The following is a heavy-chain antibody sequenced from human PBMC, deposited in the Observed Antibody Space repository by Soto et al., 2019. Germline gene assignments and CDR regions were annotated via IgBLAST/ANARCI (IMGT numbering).Heavy chain of an antibody. D-gene: IGHD2-2*01. CDR3: ARAPLIVVVPAAAHNYYYGMDV. J-gene: IGHJ6*02. CDR1: GYTFTIYG. V-gene: IGHV1-18*01. CDR2: ISAYNGNT. Sequence: SSVKVSCKASGYTFTIYGISWLRQAPGQGLEWMGWISAYNGNTNYAQKLQGRVTMTTDTSTSTAYMELRSLRSDDTAVYYCARAPLIVVVPAAAHNYYYGMDVWGQGTTVTVSS.